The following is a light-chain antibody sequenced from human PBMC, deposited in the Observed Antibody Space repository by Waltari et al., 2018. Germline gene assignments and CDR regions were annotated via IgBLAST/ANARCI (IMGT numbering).Light chain of an antibody. CDR3: LLYDGSDQV. CDR2: STT. Sequence: QTVVTQEPSLTVSTGGAVTLTCASSAGAVTSGNYPNWIQQKPGQVPRSLIHSTTNRHSWTPARFSGSLLGGKAALTLSGVQPEDEAEYYCLLYDGSDQVFGGGTKLTVL. CDR1: AGAVTSGNY. V-gene: IGLV7-43*01. J-gene: IGLJ3*02.